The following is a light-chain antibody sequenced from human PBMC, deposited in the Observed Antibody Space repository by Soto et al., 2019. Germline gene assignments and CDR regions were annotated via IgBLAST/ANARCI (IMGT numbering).Light chain of an antibody. CDR1: QSVRSY. J-gene: IGKJ2*01. V-gene: IGKV3-11*01. Sequence: EIVLTQSPATLSLSPGERATLSCRASQSVRSYLAWYQKKPGQAPRLLIYDASNRATGIPARFSGSGSGTDFTLTITSLEPEDFAVYYCQQRNHWYTFGQGTKLEIK. CDR3: QQRNHWYT. CDR2: DAS.